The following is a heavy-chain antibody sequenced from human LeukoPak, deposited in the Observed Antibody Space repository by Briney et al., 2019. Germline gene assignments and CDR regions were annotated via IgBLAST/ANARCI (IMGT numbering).Heavy chain of an antibody. CDR2: IHHSGST. J-gene: IGHJ4*02. D-gene: IGHD2-2*01. Sequence: SETLSLTCTVSGFSIGSGYYWGWIRQPPGRGLEWIGSIHHSGSTYYNPSLKSRVTISVDTSKNQFSLKLRSVTAADTAVYYCARGGCSSTGCSETSFDYWGQGTLVTVSS. CDR1: GFSIGSGYY. V-gene: IGHV4-38-2*02. CDR3: ARGGCSSTGCSETSFDY.